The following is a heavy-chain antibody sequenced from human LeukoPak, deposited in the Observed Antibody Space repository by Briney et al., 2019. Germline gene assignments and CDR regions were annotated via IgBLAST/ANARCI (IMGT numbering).Heavy chain of an antibody. CDR1: GFTFSSYS. D-gene: IGHD2-21*01. V-gene: IGHV3-48*01. Sequence: GGSLRLSCAAYGFTFSSYSMNWVRQAPGKGLEWVSYISSSSSTIYYADSVKGRFTISRDNAKNSLYLQMNSLRAEDTAVYYCARIVAAWVYYFDYWGQGTLVTVSS. CDR3: ARIVAAWVYYFDY. CDR2: ISSSSSTI. J-gene: IGHJ4*02.